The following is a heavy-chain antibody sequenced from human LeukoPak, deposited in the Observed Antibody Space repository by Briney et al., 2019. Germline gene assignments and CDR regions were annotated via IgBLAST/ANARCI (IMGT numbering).Heavy chain of an antibody. CDR1: GFTVSSNY. D-gene: IGHD4-17*01. Sequence: GGSLRLSCAASGFTVSSNYMSWVRQAPGKGLEWVSVIYSGGRTYYADSVKGRFTISRDNSKNTPYLQMNSLRAEDTAVYYCARDYLRTTVTAPWYFDLWGRGTLVTVSS. CDR3: ARDYLRTTVTAPWYFDL. V-gene: IGHV3-66*01. J-gene: IGHJ2*01. CDR2: IYSGGRT.